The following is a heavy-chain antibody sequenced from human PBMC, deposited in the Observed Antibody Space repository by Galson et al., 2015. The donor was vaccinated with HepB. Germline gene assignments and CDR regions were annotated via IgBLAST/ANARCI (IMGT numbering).Heavy chain of an antibody. Sequence: SLRLSCAVSGYTVSSSYMSWVRQAPGKGLEWVSVIYSGGSTYYADSVKGRFTISRHNSKNTLFLQMNSLRAEDTAVYYCAREPYGSGSYYYYGMDVWGQGTTVIVSS. CDR2: IYSGGST. D-gene: IGHD3-10*01. CDR3: AREPYGSGSYYYYGMDV. CDR1: GYTVSSSY. J-gene: IGHJ6*02. V-gene: IGHV3-53*04.